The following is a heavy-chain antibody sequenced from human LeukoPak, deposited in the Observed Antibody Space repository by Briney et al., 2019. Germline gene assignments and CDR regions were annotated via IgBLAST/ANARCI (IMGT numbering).Heavy chain of an antibody. V-gene: IGHV5-10-1*01. CDR1: GYSFTSYW. Sequence: GESLKISCKGSGYSFTSYWISWVRQMPGKGLEWMGRIDPSDSYTNYSPSFQAHVTISADNSISSAYLQWSSLRASDTAMYYCATQHDILTGYPWYYYYGMDVWGKGTTVTVSS. D-gene: IGHD3-9*01. CDR2: IDPSDSYT. CDR3: ATQHDILTGYPWYYYYGMDV. J-gene: IGHJ6*04.